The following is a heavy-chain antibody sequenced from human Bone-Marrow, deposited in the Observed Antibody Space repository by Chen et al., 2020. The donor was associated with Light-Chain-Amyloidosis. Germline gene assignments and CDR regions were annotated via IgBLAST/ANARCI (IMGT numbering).Heavy chain of an antibody. CDR2: IYPGDSDT. CDR1: GYSFTSYW. J-gene: IGHJ4*02. V-gene: IGHV5-51*01. CDR3: ARFGGRSGY. Sequence: EVQLVQSGAEGRKPGGSLKISCRVSGYSFTSYWIGWVRQMPGKALELMGIIYPGDSDTRYSPSFQGQVSISADKSIRTAYLQWTYLKAADTAMYYCARFGGRSGYWGQGTLVTVSS. D-gene: IGHD2-15*01.